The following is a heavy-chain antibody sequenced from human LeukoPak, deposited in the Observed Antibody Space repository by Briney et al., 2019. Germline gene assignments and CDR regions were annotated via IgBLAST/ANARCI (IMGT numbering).Heavy chain of an antibody. CDR2: INPNSGGT. CDR1: GYTFTGYY. J-gene: IGHJ6*02. V-gene: IGHV1-2*02. Sequence: GASVKVSCKASGYTFTGYYMHWVRQAPGQGLEWMGWINPNSGGTNYAQKFQGRVTMTRDTSISTAYMELSRLRSDDTAAYYCARLTINLLQEYYYGMDVWGQGTTVTVSS. D-gene: IGHD3-10*01. CDR3: ARLTINLLQEYYYGMDV.